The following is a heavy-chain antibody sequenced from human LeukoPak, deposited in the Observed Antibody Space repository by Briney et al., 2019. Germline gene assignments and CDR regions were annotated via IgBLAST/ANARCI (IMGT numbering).Heavy chain of an antibody. V-gene: IGHV4-34*01. D-gene: IGHD6-13*01. CDR1: GGSFSGYY. CDR3: ARLMSIAAAGNLGY. CDR2: INHSGST. J-gene: IGHJ4*02. Sequence: PSETLSLTCAVYGGSFSGYYWSWIRQPPGKGLEWIGEINHSGSTNYNPSLKSRVTISVDTSKNQFSLKLGSVTAADTAVYYCARLMSIAAAGNLGYWGQGTLVTVSS.